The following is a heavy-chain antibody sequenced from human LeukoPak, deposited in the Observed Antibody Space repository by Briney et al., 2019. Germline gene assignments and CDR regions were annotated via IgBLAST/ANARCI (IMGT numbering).Heavy chain of an antibody. CDR2: INSDESTI. D-gene: IGHD4-23*01. CDR3: ASGYSSDYGGNAY. Sequence: GGSLRLSCAASGFTFSSYWMHWVRQAPGKGLVWVSRINSDESTINYADSVKGRFTISRDNAENTLYLQMNSLRGEDTAVYYCASGYSSDYGGNAYWGQGTLVTVSS. J-gene: IGHJ4*02. V-gene: IGHV3-74*01. CDR1: GFTFSSYW.